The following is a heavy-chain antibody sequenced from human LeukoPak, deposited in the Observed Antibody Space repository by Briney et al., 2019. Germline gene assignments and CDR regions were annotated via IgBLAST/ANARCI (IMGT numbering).Heavy chain of an antibody. D-gene: IGHD6-13*01. CDR1: GGSISSSSYY. CDR3: ARLSSAYSSSWGHPGT. Sequence: SETLSLTCTVSGGSISSSSYYWGWIRQPPGKGLEWIGSICYSGSTYYNPSLKSRVTISVDTSKNQFSLKLSSVTAADTAVYYCARLSSAYSSSWGHPGTWGQGTLVTVSS. V-gene: IGHV4-39*07. J-gene: IGHJ5*02. CDR2: ICYSGST.